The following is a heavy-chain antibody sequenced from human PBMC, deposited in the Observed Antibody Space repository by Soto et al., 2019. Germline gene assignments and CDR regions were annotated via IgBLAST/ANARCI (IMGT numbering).Heavy chain of an antibody. CDR1: GGSSTVSNW. CDR2: IYHSGST. J-gene: IGHJ4*02. V-gene: IGHV4-4*02. D-gene: IGHD6-6*01. Sequence: SETLSLTCAVSGGSSTVSNWCVCFRQPPGKGMEWIGAIYHSGSTNYNPSLKSRVTISVDKSKNQFSLKLSSVTAADTAVYYCASLMGSDDSRSSGGVFDYWGQGTLVTVS. CDR3: ASLMGSDDSRSSGGVFDY.